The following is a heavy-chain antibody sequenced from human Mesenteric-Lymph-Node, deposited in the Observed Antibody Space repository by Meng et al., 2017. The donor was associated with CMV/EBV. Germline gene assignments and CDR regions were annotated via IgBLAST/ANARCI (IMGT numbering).Heavy chain of an antibody. Sequence: GESLKISCAASGFTFSNYAMTWVRQAPGKGLEWVSYISSTSDYIGYADSVKGRFTISRDNARNSLLLQMNSLRVEDTAVYYCARDIRGSDYYYGMDVWGQGTTVTVSS. CDR3: ARDIRGSDYYYGMDV. CDR2: ISSTSDYI. V-gene: IGHV3-21*01. D-gene: IGHD3-10*01. J-gene: IGHJ6*02. CDR1: GFTFSNYA.